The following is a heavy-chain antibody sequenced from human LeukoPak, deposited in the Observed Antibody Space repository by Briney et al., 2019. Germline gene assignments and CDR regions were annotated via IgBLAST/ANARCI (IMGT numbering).Heavy chain of an antibody. CDR3: ARRWARIAAPLDP. J-gene: IGHJ5*02. CDR1: GGSISSSSYY. CDR2: IYYSGST. Sequence: SETLSLTCTVSGGSISSSSYYWGWIRQPPGKGLEWIGGIYYSGSTYYNPSLKSRVTISVDTSKNQFSLKLSSVTAADTAVYYCARRWARIAAPLDPWGQGTLVTVSS. V-gene: IGHV4-39*01. D-gene: IGHD6-13*01.